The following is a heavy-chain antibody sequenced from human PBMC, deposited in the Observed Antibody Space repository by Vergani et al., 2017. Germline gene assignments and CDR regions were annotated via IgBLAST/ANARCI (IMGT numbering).Heavy chain of an antibody. D-gene: IGHD3-10*01. J-gene: IGHJ5*01. CDR2: IRYDGSYK. Sequence: VQLVESGGGLVQPGGSLRLSCAASGFTFSSYGMHWVRQAPGKGLEWVAFIRYDGSYKYYGDSVKGRFTISRDNSKNTLYLQMNSLRAEDMAVYYCAKGNTMVRGVASGFDSWGQGNLVTVSS. CDR3: AKGNTMVRGVASGFDS. CDR1: GFTFSSYG. V-gene: IGHV3-30*02.